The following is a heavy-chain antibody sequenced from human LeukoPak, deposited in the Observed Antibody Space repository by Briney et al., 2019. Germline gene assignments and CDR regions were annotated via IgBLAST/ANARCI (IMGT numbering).Heavy chain of an antibody. D-gene: IGHD2-15*01. J-gene: IGHJ4*02. CDR3: ARLEGYGGSYYFDY. V-gene: IGHV1-69*13. Sequence: GASVKVSCTASGGTFSSYAISWVRQAPGQGLEWMGGIIPIFGTANYAQKFQGRVTITADESTSTAYMEPSSLRSEDTAVYYCARLEGYGGSYYFDYWGQGTLVTVSS. CDR2: IIPIFGTA. CDR1: GGTFSSYA.